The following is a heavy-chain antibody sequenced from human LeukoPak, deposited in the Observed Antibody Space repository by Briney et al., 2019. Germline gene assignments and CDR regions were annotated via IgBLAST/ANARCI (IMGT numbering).Heavy chain of an antibody. CDR3: ARYNGKQLARDY. V-gene: IGHV4-39*01. J-gene: IGHJ4*02. Sequence: SETLSLTCTVSGGSISSSSYYWGWIRQPPGKGLEWIGSIYYSGSTYYNPSLKSRVTISVDTSKNQFSLKLSSVTAADTAVYYCARYNGKQLARDYWGQGTLVTVSS. D-gene: IGHD6-13*01. CDR1: GGSISSSSYY. CDR2: IYYSGST.